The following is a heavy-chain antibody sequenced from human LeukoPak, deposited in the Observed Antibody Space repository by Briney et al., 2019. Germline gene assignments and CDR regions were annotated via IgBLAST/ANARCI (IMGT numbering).Heavy chain of an antibody. CDR3: ARGLRYCSSTSCSKDAFDI. V-gene: IGHV3-21*01. CDR1: GFTFSGYS. D-gene: IGHD2-2*01. Sequence: GGSLRLSCAASGFTFSGYSMNWVRQAPGKGLEWVSSISSSSSYIYYADSVKGRFTISRDNAKNSLYLQMNSLRAEDTAVYYCARGLRYCSSTSCSKDAFDIWGQGTMVTVSS. J-gene: IGHJ3*02. CDR2: ISSSSSYI.